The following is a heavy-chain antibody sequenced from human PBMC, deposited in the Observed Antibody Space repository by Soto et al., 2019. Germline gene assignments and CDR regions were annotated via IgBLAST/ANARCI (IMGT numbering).Heavy chain of an antibody. Sequence: ASVKVSCKASGYTFTGHYMHWVRQAPGQGLEWMGWINPNSGGTNYAQKFQVRVTMTRVTSISTAYMELSRVRSDDTAVYYCARDRRSITGTRGAFDVWGQGTIVTV. CDR1: GYTFTGHY. CDR2: INPNSGGT. CDR3: ARDRRSITGTRGAFDV. J-gene: IGHJ3*01. D-gene: IGHD1-20*01. V-gene: IGHV1-2*02.